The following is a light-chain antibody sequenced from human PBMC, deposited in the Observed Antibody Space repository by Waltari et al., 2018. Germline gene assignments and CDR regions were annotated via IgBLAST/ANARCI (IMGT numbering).Light chain of an antibody. CDR2: GAY. J-gene: IGKJ4*01. Sequence: IVVTQSPATLSVSPGERVTLSCRARQNVGTSLAWYQQKPGQTPRLLICGAYSRASGVPARFSGSGSGTDFTLAISSLQSEDFAVYYCQQYEDWPRHSFGGGTKVQIE. CDR1: QNVGTS. V-gene: IGKV3-15*01. CDR3: QQYEDWPRHS.